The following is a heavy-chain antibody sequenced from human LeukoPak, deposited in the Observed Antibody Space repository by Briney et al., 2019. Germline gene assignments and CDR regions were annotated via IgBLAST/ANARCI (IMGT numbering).Heavy chain of an antibody. CDR1: GGTFNNYT. CDR3: ARERGYCSGGSCYWFDP. D-gene: IGHD2-15*01. CDR2: IIPIFGTA. Sequence: GASVKVSCKASGGTFNNYTISWVRQAPGQGLGWMGGIIPIFGTANYAQKFQGRVTITADKSTSTAYMELSSLRSEDTAVYYCARERGYCSGGSCYWFDPWGQGTLVTVSS. V-gene: IGHV1-69*06. J-gene: IGHJ5*02.